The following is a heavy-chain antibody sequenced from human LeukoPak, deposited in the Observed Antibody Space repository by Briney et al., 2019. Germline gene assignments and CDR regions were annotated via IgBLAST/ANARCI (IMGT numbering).Heavy chain of an antibody. CDR2: MNPNSGNT. CDR1: GYTFTSYD. J-gene: IGHJ5*02. V-gene: IGHV1-8*01. CDR3: ARGVLRNYEGWLDP. Sequence: ASVKVSCKASGYTFTSYDINWVRQATGQGLEWMGWMNPNSGNTGYAQKFQGRVTMTRNTSISTAYMELSSLRSEDTAVYYCARGVLRNYEGWLDPWGQGTLDTVSS. D-gene: IGHD1-7*01.